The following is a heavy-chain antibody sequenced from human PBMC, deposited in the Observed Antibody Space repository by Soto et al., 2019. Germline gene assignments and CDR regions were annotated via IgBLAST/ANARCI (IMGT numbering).Heavy chain of an antibody. D-gene: IGHD2-21*01. V-gene: IGHV3-7*03. Sequence: VQLVESGGGVVQPGRSLRLSCAASGFIFSSSWMTWVRQAPGKGLEWVANIKPDGSELYYADSVKGRFTISRDNARNSLYLQMSSLRAEDTAVYYCARESLLKSIPIYRYFYYAMDVWGQGTTVIVSS. CDR3: ARESLLKSIPIYRYFYYAMDV. CDR2: IKPDGSEL. CDR1: GFIFSSSW. J-gene: IGHJ6*02.